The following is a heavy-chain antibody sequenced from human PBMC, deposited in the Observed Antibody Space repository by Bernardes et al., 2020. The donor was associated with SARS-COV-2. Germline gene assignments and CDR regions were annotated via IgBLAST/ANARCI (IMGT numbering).Heavy chain of an antibody. V-gene: IGHV4-28*01. D-gene: IGHD4-17*01. J-gene: IGHJ3*02. CDR2: ISYSGST. CDR3: ARKRLIRAADYGVNSGAFDI. Sequence: SETLSLTCAVSGYSISSSNWWGWMRQATGKGLEWIGYISYSGSTYCNPSLKSRVTMSVDTSKNQLSLKMSSVTAVDTAVYYCARKRLIRAADYGVNSGAFDIWGQGTMVTVSS. CDR1: GYSISSSNW.